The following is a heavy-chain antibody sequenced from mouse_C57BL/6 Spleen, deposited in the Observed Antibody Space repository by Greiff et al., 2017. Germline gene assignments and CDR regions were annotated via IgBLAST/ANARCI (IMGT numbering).Heavy chain of an antibody. Sequence: EVHLVESGGGLVQPKGSLKLSCAASGFSFNTYAMNWVRQAPGKGLEWVARIRSKSNNYATYYADSVKDRFTISRDDSESMLYLQMNNLKTEDTAMYYCVREGLYYAWFAYWGQGTLVTVSA. J-gene: IGHJ3*01. CDR2: IRSKSNNYAT. V-gene: IGHV10-1*01. CDR1: GFSFNTYA. CDR3: VREGLYYAWFAY. D-gene: IGHD1-1*02.